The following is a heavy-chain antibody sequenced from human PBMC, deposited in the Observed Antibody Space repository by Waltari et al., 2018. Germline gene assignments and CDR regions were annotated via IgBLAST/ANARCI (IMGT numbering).Heavy chain of an antibody. CDR1: GDSVSNNYW. Sequence: QLQLQQSGPGLVKPSESLFLSCAVSGDSVSNNYWWSWVRQPPGKGLEWIGQIHGTGKTNYIPSLEGGVTVSMETSNNQFSLRVTSPAAADTAVYFCARDRGRGLYLDAWGQGTLVTVS. D-gene: IGHD1-26*01. V-gene: IGHV4-4*02. CDR2: IHGTGKT. J-gene: IGHJ4*02. CDR3: ARDRGRGLYLDA.